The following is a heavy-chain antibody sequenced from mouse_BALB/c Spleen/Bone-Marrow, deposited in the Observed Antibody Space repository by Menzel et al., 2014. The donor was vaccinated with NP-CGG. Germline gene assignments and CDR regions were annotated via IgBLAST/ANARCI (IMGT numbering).Heavy chain of an antibody. Sequence: EVNVVESGGGLVQPGGSRKLSCAASGFTFSSFGMHWVRQAPEKGLEWVAYISRGSSTIFYADTVKGRFTVSRDNPKNTLFLQMTSLRSEDTAMYYCTRGGNWDDFDYWGQGTTLTVSS. J-gene: IGHJ2*01. CDR1: GFTFSSFG. CDR3: TRGGNWDDFDY. D-gene: IGHD4-1*01. CDR2: ISRGSSTI. V-gene: IGHV5-17*02.